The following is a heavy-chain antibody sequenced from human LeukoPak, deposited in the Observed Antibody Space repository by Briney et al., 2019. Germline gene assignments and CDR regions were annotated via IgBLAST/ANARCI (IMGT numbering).Heavy chain of an antibody. CDR1: GGSISSGGYY. Sequence: SQTLSLTCTVSGGSISSGGYYWSWIRQHPGKGLEWTGYIYYSGSTYYNPSLKSRVTISVDTSKNQFSLKLSSVTAADTAVYYCARVPAVHDFWSGPNWFDPWGQGTLVTVSS. CDR2: IYYSGST. V-gene: IGHV4-31*03. D-gene: IGHD3-3*01. J-gene: IGHJ5*02. CDR3: ARVPAVHDFWSGPNWFDP.